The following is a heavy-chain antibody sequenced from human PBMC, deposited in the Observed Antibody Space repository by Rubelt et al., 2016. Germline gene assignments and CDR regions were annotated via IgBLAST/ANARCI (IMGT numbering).Heavy chain of an antibody. D-gene: IGHD2-2*01. CDR1: RFSFSTYW. Sequence: EVQLVESGGGLVQPGGSLRLSCAASRFSFSTYWMSWVRQAPGKGLEWVANIKQDGSEKYYVDSVKGRFTISRDNAKNSLYLQMNSLGAEDTAVYYCARDPLKKAVLPAAPGWFDPWGQGTLVIVSS. J-gene: IGHJ5*02. CDR2: IKQDGSEK. CDR3: ARDPLKKAVLPAAPGWFDP. V-gene: IGHV3-7*01.